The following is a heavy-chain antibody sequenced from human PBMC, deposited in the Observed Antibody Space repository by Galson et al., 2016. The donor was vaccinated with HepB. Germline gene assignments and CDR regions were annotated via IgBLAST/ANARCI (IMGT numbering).Heavy chain of an antibody. Sequence: CAISGDSVSSNGAAWNWIRQSPSRGLEWLGRTYYNSKWYNDYAASVKSRITINPDTSKNQFSLQLNSVTPEDTAVYYCARLYWGLRAFDIWGQGTMVTVSS. J-gene: IGHJ3*02. CDR2: TYYNSKWYN. D-gene: IGHD2-8*02. V-gene: IGHV6-1*01. CDR3: ARLYWGLRAFDI. CDR1: GDSVSSNGAA.